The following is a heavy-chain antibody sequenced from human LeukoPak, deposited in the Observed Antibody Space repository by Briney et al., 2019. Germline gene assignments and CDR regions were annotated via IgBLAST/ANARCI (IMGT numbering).Heavy chain of an antibody. V-gene: IGHV4-39*02. Sequence: PSETLSLTCTVSGGSISSSSYYWGWIRQPPGKGLEWIGSIYYSGSTYYNPSLKSRVTISVDTSKNQFSLKLSSVTAADTAVYYCARDRGSYWGIDYWGQGTLVTVSS. J-gene: IGHJ4*02. CDR2: IYYSGST. CDR3: ARDRGSYWGIDY. CDR1: GGSISSSSYY. D-gene: IGHD1-26*01.